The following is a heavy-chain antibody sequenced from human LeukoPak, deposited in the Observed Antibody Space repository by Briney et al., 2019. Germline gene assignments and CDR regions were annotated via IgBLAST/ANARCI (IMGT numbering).Heavy chain of an antibody. D-gene: IGHD3-16*01. CDR3: ARDGGGTGDY. Sequence: PGGSLRLSCAASGFTFVSYWMHWVRQAPGKGLVWVSRINGYGSSTDFADSVKGRFTISRDNSKNTLYLQMNSLRAEDTAVYYCARDGGGTGDYWGQGTLVTVSS. V-gene: IGHV3-74*01. J-gene: IGHJ4*02. CDR2: INGYGSST. CDR1: GFTFVSYW.